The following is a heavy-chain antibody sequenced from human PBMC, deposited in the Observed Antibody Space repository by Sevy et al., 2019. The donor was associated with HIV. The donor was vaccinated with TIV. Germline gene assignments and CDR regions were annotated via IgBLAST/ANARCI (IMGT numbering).Heavy chain of an antibody. CDR2: IYPGDSDT. V-gene: IGHV5-51*01. CDR1: GYSFTSHW. CDR3: ATSRSGYFDSSGYYIY. D-gene: IGHD3-22*01. J-gene: IGHJ4*02. Sequence: GESLKISCKGSGYSFTSHWIGWVRHMPGKGLEWMGIIYPGDSDTRYSPSFQGQVTFSADKSISTAYLQWSSLKASDTAMYYWATSRSGYFDSSGYYIYWGQGTLVTVSS.